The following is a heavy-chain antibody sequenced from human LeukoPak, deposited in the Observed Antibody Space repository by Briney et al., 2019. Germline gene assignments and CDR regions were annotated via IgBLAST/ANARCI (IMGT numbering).Heavy chain of an antibody. CDR2: ISAYNGNT. V-gene: IGHV1-18*01. Sequence: ASVKVSCKASGYTFISYGISWVRQALGQGLEWMGWISAYNGNTNYAQKLQGRVTMTTDTSTSTAYMELRSLRSDDTAVYYCAIKDTAMVIYWGQGTLVTVSS. J-gene: IGHJ4*02. CDR1: GYTFISYG. D-gene: IGHD5-18*01. CDR3: AIKDTAMVIY.